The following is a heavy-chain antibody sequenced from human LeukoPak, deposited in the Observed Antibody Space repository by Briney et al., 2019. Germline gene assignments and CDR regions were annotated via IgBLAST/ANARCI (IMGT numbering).Heavy chain of an antibody. J-gene: IGHJ3*02. Sequence: TGGSLLLSCAASGFTVSSNYMSWVRQAPGKGLEGVSVIYSGGSTYYADSVKGRFTISRDNSKNTLYLQMNSLRAEDTAVYYCARDSYTFGPRAFDIWGQGTMVTVSS. V-gene: IGHV3-66*01. CDR1: GFTVSSNY. CDR2: IYSGGST. CDR3: ARDSYTFGPRAFDI. D-gene: IGHD3-16*01.